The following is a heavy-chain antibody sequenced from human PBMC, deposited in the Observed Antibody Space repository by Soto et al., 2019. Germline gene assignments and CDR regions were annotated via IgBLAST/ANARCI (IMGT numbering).Heavy chain of an antibody. CDR2: IYSAGST. J-gene: IGHJ5*02. CDR3: ARAPTRTTYADCFDP. Sequence: EVQVVESGGGLVQPGGSLRLSCAASGFIVSSSYMSWVRQAPGKGLEWVAVIYSAGSTYYADSVKGRFTIYRDSSKNTLYLQMDSLRAEDTAVYYCARAPTRTTYADCFDPWGQGTLGTVSS. D-gene: IGHD4-17*01. V-gene: IGHV3-66*01. CDR1: GFIVSSSY.